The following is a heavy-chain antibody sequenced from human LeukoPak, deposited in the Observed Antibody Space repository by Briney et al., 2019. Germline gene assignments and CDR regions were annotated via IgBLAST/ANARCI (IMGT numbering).Heavy chain of an antibody. J-gene: IGHJ2*01. CDR2: MSYSGST. CDR3: ARVPPGVRSFDL. V-gene: IGHV4-59*01. Sequence: SETLSLTCTVSGGSISSYYWSWIRQSPGKGLEWIGYMSYSGSTDYNPSLKSRVTISVDTSRNQFSLELSSVTAADTAVYHCARVPPGVRSFDLWGRGTLVIVSS. D-gene: IGHD2-8*01. CDR1: GGSISSYY.